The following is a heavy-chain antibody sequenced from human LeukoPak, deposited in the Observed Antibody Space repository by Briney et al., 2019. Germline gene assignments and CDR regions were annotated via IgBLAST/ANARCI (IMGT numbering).Heavy chain of an antibody. J-gene: IGHJ4*02. V-gene: IGHV4-59*01. Sequence: PSETLSLTCTVSGGSISSYYWSWIRQPPGKGLEWIGYIYYSGSTNYNPSLKSRVTISVDTSKNQSSLKLSSVTAADTAVYYCARGERYSGSYYPYWGQGTLVTVSS. D-gene: IGHD1-26*01. CDR2: IYYSGST. CDR3: ARGERYSGSYYPY. CDR1: GGSISSYY.